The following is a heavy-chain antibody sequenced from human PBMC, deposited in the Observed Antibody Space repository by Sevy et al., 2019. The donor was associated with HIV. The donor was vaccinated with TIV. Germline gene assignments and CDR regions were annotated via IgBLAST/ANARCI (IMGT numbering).Heavy chain of an antibody. V-gene: IGHV3-15*01. CDR3: TTDRYYYGLVDY. CDR2: IKSKTDGGTT. J-gene: IGHJ4*02. CDR1: GFTFSNAW. D-gene: IGHD3-10*01. Sequence: GGSLRLSCAASGFTFSNAWMSWVRQAPGKGLEWVGRIKSKTDGGTTDYAAPAKGRFTISRDDSKNTLYLQMNSLKPEDTAAYYCTTDRYYYGLVDYWGQGTLVTVSS.